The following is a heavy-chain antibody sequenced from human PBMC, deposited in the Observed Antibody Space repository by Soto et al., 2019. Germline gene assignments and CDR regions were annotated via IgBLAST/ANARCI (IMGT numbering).Heavy chain of an antibody. V-gene: IGHV3-21*01. CDR3: ARRSRMIVVVSSASSFDY. CDR2: ISSSSSYI. Sequence: EVQLVESGGGLVKPGGSLRLSCAASGFTFSSYSMNWVRQAPGKGLEWVSSISSSSSYIYYADSVKGRFTISRDNAKNSLYLQMNSLRAEDTAVYYCARRSRMIVVVSSASSFDYWGQGTLVTVFS. J-gene: IGHJ4*02. CDR1: GFTFSSYS. D-gene: IGHD3-22*01.